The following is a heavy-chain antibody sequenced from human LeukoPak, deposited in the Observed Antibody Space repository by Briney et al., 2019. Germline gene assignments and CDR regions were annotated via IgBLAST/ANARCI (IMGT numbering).Heavy chain of an antibody. CDR1: GYTFTSYG. D-gene: IGHD3-10*01. CDR2: ISAYNGNT. CDR3: ARGPTLLWFGELQNSFDY. J-gene: IGHJ4*02. Sequence: ASVKVSCKASGYTFTSYGISWMRQAPGQGLEWMGWISAYNGNTNYAQKLQGRVTMTTDTSTSTAYMELRSLRSDDTAVYYCARGPTLLWFGELQNSFDYWGQGTLVTVSS. V-gene: IGHV1-18*01.